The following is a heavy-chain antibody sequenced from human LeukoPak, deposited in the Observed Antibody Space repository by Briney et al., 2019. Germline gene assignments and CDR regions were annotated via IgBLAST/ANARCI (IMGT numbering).Heavy chain of an antibody. CDR3: TKERRGYSYGFDY. CDR2: ISYDGSNK. J-gene: IGHJ4*02. Sequence: PGRSLRLSCAASGFSFSDYGMHWVRQAPGKGLEWVAVISYDGSNKYYADSVKGRFTISRDNSKSTLYLQMNSLRAEDTAVYYCTKERRGYSYGFDYWGQGTLVTVSS. V-gene: IGHV3-30*18. D-gene: IGHD5-18*01. CDR1: GFSFSDYG.